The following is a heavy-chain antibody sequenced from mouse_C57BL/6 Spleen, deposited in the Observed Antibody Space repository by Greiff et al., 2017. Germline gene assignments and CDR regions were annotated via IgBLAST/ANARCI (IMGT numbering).Heavy chain of an antibody. CDR3: ARGGVGYDYDGDDY. CDR1: GYTFTSYW. V-gene: IGHV1-61*01. Sequence: QVQLQQPGAELVRPGSSVKLSCKASGYTFTSYWMDWVKQRPGQGLEWIGNIYPSDSETHYNQKFKDKATLTVDKSSSTAYMQLSSLTSEDSAVXYCARGGVGYDYDGDDYWGQGTTLTVSS. CDR2: IYPSDSET. D-gene: IGHD2-4*01. J-gene: IGHJ2*01.